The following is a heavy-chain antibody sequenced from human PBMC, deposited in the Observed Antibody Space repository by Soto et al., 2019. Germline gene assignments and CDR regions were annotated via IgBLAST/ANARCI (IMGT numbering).Heavy chain of an antibody. J-gene: IGHJ4*02. CDR3: ARDRYSSAWYYLDY. CDR2: IWYDGSNK. Sequence: LRLSCAASGFTFSSYGMHWVRQAPGKGLEWVAVIWYDGSNKYYADSVKGRFTISRDNSRNTLYLQMNSLRADDTAVYYCARDRYSSAWYYLDYWGQGTLGTVSS. V-gene: IGHV3-33*01. D-gene: IGHD6-19*01. CDR1: GFTFSSYG.